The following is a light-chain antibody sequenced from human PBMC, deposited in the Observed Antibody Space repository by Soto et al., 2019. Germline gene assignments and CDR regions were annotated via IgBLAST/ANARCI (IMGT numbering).Light chain of an antibody. CDR3: QHFRA. J-gene: IGKJ5*01. CDR2: GAF. Sequence: IVMTQSPDTLSVSPGERATLSCRASQSITEKVVWYQQKSGQAPRLLIYGAFTRAAGIPDRFSGSGSGTYFTLTLSRVEPDDFAVYYCQHFRAFGQGTRLEIK. V-gene: IGKV3D-15*01. CDR1: QSITEK.